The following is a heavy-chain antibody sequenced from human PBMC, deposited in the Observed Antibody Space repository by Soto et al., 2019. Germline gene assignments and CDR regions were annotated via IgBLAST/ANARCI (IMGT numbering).Heavy chain of an antibody. D-gene: IGHD1-20*01. CDR1: GSSVTNSAYY. CDR3: AEEGYNYNGMDV. Sequence: SETLSLTCNVSGSSVTNSAYYWGWIRQPPGKGLEWIGSMIYSGRIDYNPSLKTRVTISVDTSKNQFSLKLTSVTAADTAVYYGAEEGYNYNGMDVWRQGHTVTVSS. V-gene: IGHV4-39*02. CDR2: MIYSGRI. J-gene: IGHJ6*02.